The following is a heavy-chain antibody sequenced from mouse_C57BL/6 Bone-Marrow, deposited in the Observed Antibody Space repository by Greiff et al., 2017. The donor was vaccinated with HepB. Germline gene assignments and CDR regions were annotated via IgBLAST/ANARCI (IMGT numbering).Heavy chain of an antibody. Sequence: VQLQQSGPGLVQPSQSLSITCTVSGFSLTSYGVHWVRQSPGKGLEWLGVIWSGGSTDYNAAFISRLSISKDNSKSQVFFKMNSLQADDTAIYYCARMCYWYFDVWGTGTTVTVSS. J-gene: IGHJ1*03. CDR3: ARMCYWYFDV. CDR1: GFSLTSYG. CDR2: IWSGGST. V-gene: IGHV2-2*01.